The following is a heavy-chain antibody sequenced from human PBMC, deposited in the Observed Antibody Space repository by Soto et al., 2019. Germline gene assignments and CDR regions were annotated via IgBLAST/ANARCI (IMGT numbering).Heavy chain of an antibody. D-gene: IGHD5-12*01. J-gene: IGHJ4*02. CDR3: ARRGRLDSAYEIGGLNY. CDR1: GGSFSGAY. CDR2: INQSERT. Sequence: QVQLQQWGAGLLKPSETLSLTCAVYGGSFSGAYWNWIRQPPGRGLEGIGEINQSERTNYNPSLKSRVTISVDTSKNQFSLKLSSVTAADTAVYYCARRGRLDSAYEIGGLNYWGQGTLVTVSS. V-gene: IGHV4-34*01.